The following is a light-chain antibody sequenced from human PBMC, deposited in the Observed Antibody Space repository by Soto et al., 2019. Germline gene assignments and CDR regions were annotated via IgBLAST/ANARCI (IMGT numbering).Light chain of an antibody. J-gene: IGKJ5*01. Sequence: DIVMTHSIATLSVPPGPIATFSCRASQNDRSHSAWYQHKPGQAPRLHFYDASDRAPGIPASGSGSGSGTDFTLTIRTLEPEDFALYYCQQNGYSPIHFGHGTRLEIK. CDR1: QNDRSH. CDR2: DAS. CDR3: QQNGYSPIH. V-gene: IGKV3-11*01.